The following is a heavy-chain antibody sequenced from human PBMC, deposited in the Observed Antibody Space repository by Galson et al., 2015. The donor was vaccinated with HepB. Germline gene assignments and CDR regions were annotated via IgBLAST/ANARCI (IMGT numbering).Heavy chain of an antibody. D-gene: IGHD1-26*01. CDR3: AKDCFGKWGLLLFGFDP. Sequence: SLRLSCAASGFTFDDYAMHWVRQAPGKGLEWVSGISWNSGSIGYADSVKGRFTISRDNAKNSLYLQMNSLRAEDTALYYCAKDCFGKWGLLLFGFDPWGQGTLVTVSS. CDR1: GFTFDDYA. V-gene: IGHV3-9*01. CDR2: ISWNSGSI. J-gene: IGHJ5*02.